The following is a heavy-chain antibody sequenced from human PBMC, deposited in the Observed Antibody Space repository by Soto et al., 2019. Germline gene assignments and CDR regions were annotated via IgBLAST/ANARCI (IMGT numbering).Heavy chain of an antibody. Sequence: PGGSLRLSCAASGFTFSSYAMSWVRQAPGKGLEWVSAISGSGGSTYYADSVKGRFTISRDNSKNTLYLQMNSLGAEDTAVYYCAKEKGPYYDFWSGYYDPDYYYGMDVWGQGTTVTVSS. CDR1: GFTFSSYA. V-gene: IGHV3-23*01. CDR2: ISGSGGST. J-gene: IGHJ6*02. D-gene: IGHD3-3*01. CDR3: AKEKGPYYDFWSGYYDPDYYYGMDV.